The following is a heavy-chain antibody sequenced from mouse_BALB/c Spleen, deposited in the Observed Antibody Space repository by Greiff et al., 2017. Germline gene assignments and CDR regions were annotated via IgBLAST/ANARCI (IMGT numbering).Heavy chain of an antibody. Sequence: EVKLMESGGGLVKPGGSLKLSCAASGFTFSDYYMYWVRQTPEKRLEWVATISDGGSYTYYPDSVKGRFTISRDNAKNDLYLQMSSLKSEDTAMYYCARGAYDYDEGFAYWGQGTLVTVSA. V-gene: IGHV5-4*02. CDR1: GFTFSDYY. J-gene: IGHJ3*01. CDR2: ISDGGSYT. CDR3: ARGAYDYDEGFAY. D-gene: IGHD2-4*01.